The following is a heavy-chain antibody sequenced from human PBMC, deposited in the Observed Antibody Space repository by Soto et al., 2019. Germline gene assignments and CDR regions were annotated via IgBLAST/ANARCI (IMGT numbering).Heavy chain of an antibody. D-gene: IGHD6-13*01. CDR2: ISSSSSTI. CDR3: ARHPERIAEIGWFDP. CDR1: GFTFSSYS. J-gene: IGHJ5*02. Sequence: EVQLVESGGGLVQPGGSLRLSCAASGFTFSSYSMNWVRQAPGKGLEWVSYISSSSSTIYYADSVKGRFTISRDNAKNSLYLQMNSLIAEDTAVDYCARHPERIAEIGWFDPWGQGTLVTVSS. V-gene: IGHV3-48*01.